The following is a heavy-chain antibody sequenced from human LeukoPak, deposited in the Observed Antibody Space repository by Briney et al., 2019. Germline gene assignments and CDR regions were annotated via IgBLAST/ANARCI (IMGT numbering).Heavy chain of an antibody. CDR2: INHSGST. V-gene: IGHV4-34*01. CDR3: ARDPRIVRATTRGFNY. J-gene: IGHJ4*02. CDR1: GGSFSGYY. D-gene: IGHD1-26*01. Sequence: SETLSLTCAVYGGSFSGYYWSWIRQPPGNGLEWIGEINHSGSTNYNPSLKSRVTISVDTSKNQFSLKLSSVTAADTAVYYCARDPRIVRATTRGFNYWGQGTLVTVSS.